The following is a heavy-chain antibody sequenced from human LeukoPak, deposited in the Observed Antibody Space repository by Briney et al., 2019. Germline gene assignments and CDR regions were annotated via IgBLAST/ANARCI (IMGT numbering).Heavy chain of an antibody. Sequence: ASVKVSCKASGYTFTGYYMDWVRQATGQGLEWMGWINPNSGGTNYAQKFQGRVTMTRDTSISTAYMELSRLRSDDTAVYYCARTALLGDYIWGSYRPFDPWGQGTLVTVSS. CDR1: GYTFTGYY. V-gene: IGHV1-2*02. CDR2: INPNSGGT. J-gene: IGHJ5*02. CDR3: ARTALLGDYIWGSYRPFDP. D-gene: IGHD3-16*02.